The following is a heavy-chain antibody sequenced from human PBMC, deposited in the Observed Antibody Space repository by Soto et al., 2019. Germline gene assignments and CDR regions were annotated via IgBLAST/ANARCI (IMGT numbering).Heavy chain of an antibody. D-gene: IGHD1-26*01. CDR3: AGPYSGLYGMDV. CDR1: GYTFTSYY. J-gene: IGHJ6*02. CDR2: INPSGGST. V-gene: IGHV1-46*01. Sequence: QVQLVQSGAEGKKPGASVKVSCKASGYTFTSYYMHWVRQAPGQGLEWMGIINPSGGSTSYAQKFQGRGTMTRDTSTSTVYMELSSLRSEDTAAYYCAGPYSGLYGMDVWGQGTTVTVSS.